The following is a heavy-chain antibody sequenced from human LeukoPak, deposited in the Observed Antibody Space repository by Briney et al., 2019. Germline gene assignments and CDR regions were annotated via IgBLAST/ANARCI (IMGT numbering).Heavy chain of an antibody. CDR1: GYTFTTYA. CDR3: ARVLSRGCSSTSCYLPYGMDV. Sequence: GASVKVSCKASGYTFTTYAMHWVRQAPGQRLEWMGWINVGNGNTKYSQKFQGRVTITRDTSASTAYMELSSLRSEDTAVYYCARVLSRGCSSTSCYLPYGMDVWGQGTTVTVSS. CDR2: INVGNGNT. J-gene: IGHJ6*02. D-gene: IGHD2-2*01. V-gene: IGHV1-3*01.